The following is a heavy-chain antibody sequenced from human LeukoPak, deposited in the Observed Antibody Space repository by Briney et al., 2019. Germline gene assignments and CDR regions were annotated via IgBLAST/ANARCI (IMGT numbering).Heavy chain of an antibody. Sequence: ASVKVSCKASGYTFTGYYMHWVRRAPGQGLEWMGWINPNSGGTNYAQKFQGWVTMTRDTSISTAYMELSRLRSEDTAVYYCARSLRMDNWFDPWGQGTLVTVSS. J-gene: IGHJ5*02. CDR2: INPNSGGT. CDR1: GYTFTGYY. V-gene: IGHV1-2*04. D-gene: IGHD2-2*03. CDR3: ARSLRMDNWFDP.